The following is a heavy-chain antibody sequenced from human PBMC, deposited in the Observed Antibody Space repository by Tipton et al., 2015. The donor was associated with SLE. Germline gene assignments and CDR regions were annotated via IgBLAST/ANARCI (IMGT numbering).Heavy chain of an antibody. Sequence: SLRLSCAASGFTFSSYAMSWVRQAPGKGLEWGSAISGSGGSTYYADSVKGRFTISRDNSKNTLYLQMNSLRAEDTAVYYCAKDRDIPGAFDIWGQGTMVTVSS. V-gene: IGHV3-23*01. D-gene: IGHD3-9*01. CDR2: ISGSGGST. J-gene: IGHJ3*02. CDR1: GFTFSSYA. CDR3: AKDRDIPGAFDI.